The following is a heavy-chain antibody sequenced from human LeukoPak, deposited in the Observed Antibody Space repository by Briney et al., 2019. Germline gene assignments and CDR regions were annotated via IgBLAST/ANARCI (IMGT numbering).Heavy chain of an antibody. V-gene: IGHV3-30*18. CDR3: AKDFTYCGGDCYSYYYYGMDV. J-gene: IGHJ6*02. CDR2: ISYDGSNK. Sequence: PGGSLRLSCAASGFTFSSYGMHWVRQAPGKGLEWVAVISYDGSNKYYADSVKGRFTISRDNSKNTLYLQMNSLRAEDTAVYYCAKDFTYCGGDCYSYYYYGMDVWGQGTTVTVSS. CDR1: GFTFSSYG. D-gene: IGHD2-21*02.